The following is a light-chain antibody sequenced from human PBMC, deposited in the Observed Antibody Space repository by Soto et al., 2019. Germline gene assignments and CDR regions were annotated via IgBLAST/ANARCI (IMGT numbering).Light chain of an antibody. V-gene: IGKV3D-20*02. J-gene: IGKJ4*01. CDR1: QSVSGSY. CDR2: DAS. Sequence: EIMLPQAPGTLSLSPGDRATLSCRASQSVSGSYLAWYQQKPGQAPRLLIYDASSRATGIPDRFSGSGSGTDFTLTISSLQPEDFATYYCQQSYSAPLTFGGGTKVDIK. CDR3: QQSYSAPLT.